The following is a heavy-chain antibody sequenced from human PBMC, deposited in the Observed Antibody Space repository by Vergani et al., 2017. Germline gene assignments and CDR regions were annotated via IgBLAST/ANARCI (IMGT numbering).Heavy chain of an antibody. CDR2: IRYDGSNK. V-gene: IGHV3-30*02. CDR3: ASSLYGEDY. D-gene: IGHD4-17*01. Sequence: QVQLVESGGGVVQPGGSLRLSCAASGLTFSSYGMHWVRQAPGKGLEWVAFIRYDGSNKYYADSVKGRFTISRDNAKNSLYLQMNSLRAEDTALYYCASSLYGEDYWGQGTLVTVSS. J-gene: IGHJ4*02. CDR1: GLTFSSYG.